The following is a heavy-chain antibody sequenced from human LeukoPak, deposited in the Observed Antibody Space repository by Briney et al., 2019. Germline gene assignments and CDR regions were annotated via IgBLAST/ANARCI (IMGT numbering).Heavy chain of an antibody. CDR1: GFTFSSYA. Sequence: PGGSLRLSCAASGFTFSSYAMHWVRQAPGKGLECVSAISSNGGSTYYANSVKGRFTISRDNSKNTLYLQMGSLRAEDMAVYYCARKPVGASAFDIWGQGTMVTVSS. D-gene: IGHD1-26*01. J-gene: IGHJ3*02. V-gene: IGHV3-64*01. CDR3: ARKPVGASAFDI. CDR2: ISSNGGST.